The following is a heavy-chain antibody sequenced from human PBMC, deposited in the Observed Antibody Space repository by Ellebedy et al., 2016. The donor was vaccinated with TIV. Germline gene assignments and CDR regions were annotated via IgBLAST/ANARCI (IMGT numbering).Heavy chain of an antibody. CDR2: IHYTGSV. J-gene: IGHJ5*02. CDR3: ARRDKRSHWIDP. V-gene: IGHV4-30-4*01. CDR1: GGSISSGDYY. Sequence: SETLSLXCTVSGGSISSGDYYWSWIRQPPEKGLEWIGYIHYTGSVYYNPSLKSRATLLVDTSKNQFSVRVTSVTAADTAIYYCARRDKRSHWIDPWGHGTLVTVSS.